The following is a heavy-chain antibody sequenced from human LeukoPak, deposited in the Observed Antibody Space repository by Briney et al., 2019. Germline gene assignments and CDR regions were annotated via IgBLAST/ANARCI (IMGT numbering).Heavy chain of an antibody. CDR1: GGSFRGYY. CDR3: ARGPGYDQEGY. CDR2: INHSGGT. J-gene: IGHJ4*02. Sequence: SETLSLTCAVYGGSFRGYYWSWIRQPPGKGLKWIGEINHSGGTNYNPSLKSRVTISLDTSKNQFSLKLSSVTAADTAVYYCARGPGYDQEGYWGQGTLVIVSS. D-gene: IGHD5-12*01. V-gene: IGHV4-34*01.